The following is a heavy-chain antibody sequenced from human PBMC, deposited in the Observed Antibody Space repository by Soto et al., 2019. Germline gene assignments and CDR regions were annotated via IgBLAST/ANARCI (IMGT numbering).Heavy chain of an antibody. Sequence: PSETLSLTCAVSGYSISSGYYWCWIRQPPGKGLEWIGSIYHSGSTYYNPSLKSRVTISVDTSKNQFSLKLSSVTAADTAVYYCARNYYDSSGYDAFDIWGQGTMVTVS. CDR1: GYSISSGYY. D-gene: IGHD3-22*01. CDR2: IYHSGST. V-gene: IGHV4-38-2*01. J-gene: IGHJ3*02. CDR3: ARNYYDSSGYDAFDI.